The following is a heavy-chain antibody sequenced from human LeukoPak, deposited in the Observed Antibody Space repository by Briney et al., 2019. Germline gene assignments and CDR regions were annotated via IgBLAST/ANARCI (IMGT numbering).Heavy chain of an antibody. V-gene: IGHV3-21*01. D-gene: IGHD6-19*01. CDR3: ARAGSGWYYFDY. Sequence: PGGSLRLSCAASGFTFSSYSMNWVRQAPGKGLEWVSSISSSSSYIYYADSVKGRFTISRDNAKNSLYLQMNSLRAEDTAVYCCARAGSGWYYFDYWGQGTLVTVSS. CDR1: GFTFSSYS. CDR2: ISSSSSYI. J-gene: IGHJ4*02.